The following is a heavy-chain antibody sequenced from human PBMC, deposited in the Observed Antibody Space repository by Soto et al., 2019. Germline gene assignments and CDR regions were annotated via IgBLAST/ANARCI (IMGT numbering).Heavy chain of an antibody. CDR2: IYYSGST. Sequence: SETLSLTCTVSGGSISSYYWSWIRQPPGKGLEWIGYIYYSGSTNYNPSLKSRVTISVDTSKNQFSLKLSSVTAADTAVYYCARQVGGWAPWYFDYWGQGALVTVSS. CDR3: ARQVGGWAPWYFDY. V-gene: IGHV4-59*08. J-gene: IGHJ4*02. CDR1: GGSISSYY. D-gene: IGHD6-19*01.